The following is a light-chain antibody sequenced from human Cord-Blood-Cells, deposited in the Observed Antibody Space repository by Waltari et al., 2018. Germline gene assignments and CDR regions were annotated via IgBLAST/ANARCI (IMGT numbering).Light chain of an antibody. CDR2: DVS. CDR3: SSYTSSSTLLYV. J-gene: IGLJ1*01. Sequence: QSALTQPASVSGSPGQSITISCTGTSSDVGGYNYVSWYQQHPGKAPKLMTYDVSNRPAVVSNRCAGSKACNTASLTISGLQAEDEADYYCSSYTSSSTLLYVFGTGTKVTVL. CDR1: SSDVGGYNY. V-gene: IGLV2-14*03.